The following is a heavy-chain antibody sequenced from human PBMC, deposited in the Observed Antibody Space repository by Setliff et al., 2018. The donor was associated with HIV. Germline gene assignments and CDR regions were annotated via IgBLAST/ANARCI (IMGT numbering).Heavy chain of an antibody. CDR3: ARGLGGGFSLDAFDI. D-gene: IGHD2-15*01. CDR1: GGSVSSFY. J-gene: IGHJ3*02. V-gene: IGHV4-4*07. CDR2: IYTRGST. Sequence: SETLSITCTVPGGSVSSFYWSWFRQTAEKGREWIGRIYTRGSTNYNPSLKGRVTMSVVTSKNHFSLKLSSVTAADTAIYYCARGLGGGFSLDAFDIWGRGTMVTVSS.